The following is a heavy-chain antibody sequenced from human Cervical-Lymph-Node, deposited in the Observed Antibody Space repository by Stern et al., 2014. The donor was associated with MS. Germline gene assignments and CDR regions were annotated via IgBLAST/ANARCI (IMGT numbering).Heavy chain of an antibody. Sequence: VQLVHSGAEVKKPGDSLKIFCRGSGYRFTSCWIGGVREKPGKVLPWMRTIPPGDSDPRYSPSFQGQVTISADRSISTAYLQWSSLKASDTAVYYCARLEDYDTLTGSSTSFDYWGQGTLVTVSS. J-gene: IGHJ4*02. CDR3: ARLEDYDTLTGSSTSFDY. V-gene: IGHV5-51*01. CDR2: IPPGDSDP. D-gene: IGHD3-9*01. CDR1: GYRFTSCW.